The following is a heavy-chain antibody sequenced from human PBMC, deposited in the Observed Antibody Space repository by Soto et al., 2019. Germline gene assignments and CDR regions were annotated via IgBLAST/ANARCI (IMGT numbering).Heavy chain of an antibody. CDR1: GYTFTDYY. CDR3: ETFTRMPASF. D-gene: IGHD2-2*01. V-gene: IGHV1-2*02. CDR2: INPDSGGT. J-gene: IGHJ4*02. Sequence: ASVKVSCKASGYTFTDYYMHWVRRAPGQGLEWMGWINPDSGGTNYAQKFQGRVTMTRDTSISTAYMELTSLRSDDTAVYYSETFTRMPASFWGQGTLVTVSS.